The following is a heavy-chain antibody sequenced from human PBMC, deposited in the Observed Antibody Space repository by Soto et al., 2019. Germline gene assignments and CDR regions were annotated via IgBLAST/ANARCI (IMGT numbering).Heavy chain of an antibody. J-gene: IGHJ6*02. D-gene: IGHD3-3*01. CDR3: AREDATIFGVVNYYYGMDV. V-gene: IGHV1-18*01. CDR1: GYTFSSYG. CDR2: ISAYNGNT. Sequence: SVKVSFKASGYTFSSYGISWVRQAPGQGLEWMGWISAYNGNTNYAQKLQGRVTMTTDTSTSTAYMELRSLRSDDTAVYYCAREDATIFGVVNYYYGMDVWGQGTTVTVSS.